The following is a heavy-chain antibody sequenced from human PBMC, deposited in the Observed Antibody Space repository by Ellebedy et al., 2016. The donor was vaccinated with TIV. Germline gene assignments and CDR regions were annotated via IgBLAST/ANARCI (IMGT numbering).Heavy chain of an antibody. CDR1: GFTFSNYW. V-gene: IGHV3-74*01. CDR3: ARGGRDQWLIDY. Sequence: PGGSLRLSCPASGFTFSNYWLHWARQPPGKGQVWLSRINRDGSSANYADSVKGRFSISRDNSKNTLYVQMNSLRAEDTAVYYCARGGRDQWLIDYWGQGTLVTVSS. D-gene: IGHD6-19*01. CDR2: INRDGSSA. J-gene: IGHJ4*02.